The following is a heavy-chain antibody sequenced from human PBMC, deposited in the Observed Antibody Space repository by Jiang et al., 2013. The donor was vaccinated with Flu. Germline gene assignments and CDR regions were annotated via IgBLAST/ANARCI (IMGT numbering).Heavy chain of an antibody. D-gene: IGHD3/OR15-3a*01. J-gene: IGHJ3*01. Sequence: SGPGLVKPSETLSLTCTVSGGSIITYYWSWVRQPPGKGLEWIAYIYYSGTPHYNPSLKSRVTISVDTSKNQLSLQLNSVTAADTAVYYCAGDSDSGRDWAFDLWGPGTMVTVSS. CDR1: GGSIITYY. V-gene: IGHV4-59*01. CDR2: IYYSGTP. CDR3: AGDSDSGRDWAFDL.